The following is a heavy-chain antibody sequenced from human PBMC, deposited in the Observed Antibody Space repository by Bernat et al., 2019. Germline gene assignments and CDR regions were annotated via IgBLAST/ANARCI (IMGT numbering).Heavy chain of an antibody. J-gene: IGHJ4*02. CDR3: ARVLDYGDYYFDY. CDR2: IYHSGST. Sequence: QVQLQESGPGLVKPSGTLSLTCAVSGGSISSSNWWSWVRHPPGKGLGWVGGIYHSGSTNYNPSLKSRVTISVDKSKNQFSLKLSAVTAADTAVYYCARVLDYGDYYFDYWGQGTLVTVSS. D-gene: IGHD4-17*01. V-gene: IGHV4-4*02. CDR1: GGSISSSNW.